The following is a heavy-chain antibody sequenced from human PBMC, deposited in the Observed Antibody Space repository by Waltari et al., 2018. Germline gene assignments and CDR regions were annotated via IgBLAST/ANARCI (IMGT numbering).Heavy chain of an antibody. V-gene: IGHV3-23*01. CDR1: GFTFSSYA. CDR2: ISGSGGGT. D-gene: IGHD4-4*01. J-gene: IGHJ5*02. Sequence: EVQLLESGGGLVQPGGSLRLSCAASGFTFSSYAMSWVRQAPGKGLEWVSGISGSGGGTYYADSVKGRFTISRDNSKNTLYLQMNSLRAEDTAVYYCAKDEPSNYGGGIDPWGQGTLVTVSS. CDR3: AKDEPSNYGGGIDP.